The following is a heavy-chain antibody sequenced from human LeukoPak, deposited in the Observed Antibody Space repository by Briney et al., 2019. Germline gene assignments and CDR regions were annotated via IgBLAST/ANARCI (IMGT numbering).Heavy chain of an antibody. J-gene: IGHJ6*03. V-gene: IGHV3-48*01. Sequence: GGSLRLSCAASGFTFSGYTMNWVRQAPGKGLEWVSYISSSSSTIYYADSVKGRFTISRDNAKNSLYLQMNSLRAEDTAVYSCARGNSYMDVWGKGTTVTVSS. CDR2: ISSSSSTI. CDR3: ARGNSYMDV. CDR1: GFTFSGYT.